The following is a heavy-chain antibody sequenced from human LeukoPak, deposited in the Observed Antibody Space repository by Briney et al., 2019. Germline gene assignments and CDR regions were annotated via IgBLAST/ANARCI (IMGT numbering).Heavy chain of an antibody. CDR3: AKDLGYSTAFDI. Sequence: GGSLRLSCAASGFTFSSYGIHWVRQAPGKGLEWVAVISYDGSNKYYADSVKGRFTISRDNSMNTLYLQMNSLRAEDTAVYYCAKDLGYSTAFDIWGQGTMVTVSS. CDR2: ISYDGSNK. J-gene: IGHJ3*02. V-gene: IGHV3-30*18. CDR1: GFTFSSYG. D-gene: IGHD3-16*01.